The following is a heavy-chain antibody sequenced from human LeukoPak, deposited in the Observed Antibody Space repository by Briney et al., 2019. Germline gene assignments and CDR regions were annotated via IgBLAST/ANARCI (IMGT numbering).Heavy chain of an antibody. D-gene: IGHD6-13*01. Sequence: LGESLKISCEASGYNFSNYWINWVRQKPGKGLEWMGIIYPGDSDTRYGPSFQGHVTISADRSANTAYLQWSRLEASDTAKYFCARKANSMAAPFDSWAQGTLVTVSS. CDR3: ARKANSMAAPFDS. CDR2: IYPGDSDT. CDR1: GYNFSNYW. V-gene: IGHV5-51*01. J-gene: IGHJ4*02.